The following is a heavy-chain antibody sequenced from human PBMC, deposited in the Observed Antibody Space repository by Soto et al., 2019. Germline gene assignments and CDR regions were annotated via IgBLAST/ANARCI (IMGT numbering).Heavy chain of an antibody. Sequence: VQLVEAGGGVVQPGRSLRLSCGASGFTFNSHGMHWVRQAPGKGLEWVSTISVSVGSTYSADSVQGRFTVSSDISDNTLFLRMTSLTADDTAVYFCAKRDVPHSTSNAYFYDHWGRGVLVTVSS. V-gene: IGHV3-23*04. CDR2: ISVSVGST. CDR3: AKRDVPHSTSNAYFYDH. CDR1: GFTFNSHG. J-gene: IGHJ4*02. D-gene: IGHD2-21*02.